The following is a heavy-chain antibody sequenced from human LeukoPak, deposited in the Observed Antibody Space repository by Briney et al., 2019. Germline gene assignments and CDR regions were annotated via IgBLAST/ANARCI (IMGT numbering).Heavy chain of an antibody. D-gene: IGHD2-21*02. J-gene: IGHJ5*02. Sequence: PSETLSLTCTVSGDSISSYYWSWIRQPPGKGLEWIGYIYYSGSTKYNPSLKSRVTISVDTSKNQFSLKLNSVTAADTAVYYCAGGGAGNCGGACYPNWFDPWGQGTLVTVSS. CDR3: AGGGAGNCGGACYPNWFDP. CDR1: GDSISSYY. CDR2: IYYSGST. V-gene: IGHV4-59*01.